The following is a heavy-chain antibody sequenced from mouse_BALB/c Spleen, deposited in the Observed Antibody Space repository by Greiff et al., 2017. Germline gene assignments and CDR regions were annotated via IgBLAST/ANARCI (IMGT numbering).Heavy chain of an antibody. J-gene: IGHJ2*01. Sequence: EVQLQESGPVLARPGASVQMSCKASGYTFTSYWMHWVKQRPGQGLEWIGAISPGNSDTSYNQKFKGKAKLTAVTSTSTAYMELSSLTNEDSAVYYCTGDDGYGYWGEGTTLTVSS. D-gene: IGHD2-3*01. CDR2: ISPGNSDT. CDR1: GYTFTSYW. V-gene: IGHV1-5*01. CDR3: TGDDGYGY.